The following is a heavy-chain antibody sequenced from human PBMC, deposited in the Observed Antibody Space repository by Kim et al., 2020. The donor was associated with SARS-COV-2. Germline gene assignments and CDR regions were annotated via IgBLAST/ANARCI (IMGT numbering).Heavy chain of an antibody. V-gene: IGHV3-23*01. CDR1: GFTFSRYA. CDR3: AKDGTYYYDSSGYSDY. D-gene: IGHD3-22*01. CDR2: ISGSGGST. Sequence: GGSLRLSCAASGFTFSRYAMSWVRQAPGKGLEWVSGISGSGGSTYYADSVKGRFTISRDNSKNTLYLQMNSLRAEDTAVYYCAKDGTYYYDSSGYSDYWGQGTLVTVSS. J-gene: IGHJ4*02.